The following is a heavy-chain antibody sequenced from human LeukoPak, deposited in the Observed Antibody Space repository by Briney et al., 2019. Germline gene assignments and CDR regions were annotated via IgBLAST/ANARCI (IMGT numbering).Heavy chain of an antibody. V-gene: IGHV3-74*01. CDR2: INSDGSIT. D-gene: IGHD5-18*01. J-gene: IGHJ6*02. CDR3: ARDAVDTANAV. CDR1: GFTFTTYW. Sequence: PGGSLRLSCAASGFTFTTYWMHWVRQAPGKGLVWVSHINSDGSITSYADSVKGRFTISRDNAKNTLYLQMNSLRAEGTAVYYCARDAVDTANAVWGQGTTVIVSS.